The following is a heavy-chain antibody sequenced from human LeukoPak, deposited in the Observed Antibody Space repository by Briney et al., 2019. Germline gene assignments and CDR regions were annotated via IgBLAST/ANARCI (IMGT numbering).Heavy chain of an antibody. V-gene: IGHV1-2*02. D-gene: IGHD3-10*01. CDR1: GYTFTGYY. Sequence: ASVKVSCKASGYTFTGYYMHWVRQAPGQGLEWMGWINPNSGGTNYAQKFQGRVTMTRDTSISTAYMELSRLRSDDTAVYYCARDCYYGSGSLHPYYYYYMDVWGKGTTVTISS. CDR3: ARDCYYGSGSLHPYYYYYMDV. CDR2: INPNSGGT. J-gene: IGHJ6*03.